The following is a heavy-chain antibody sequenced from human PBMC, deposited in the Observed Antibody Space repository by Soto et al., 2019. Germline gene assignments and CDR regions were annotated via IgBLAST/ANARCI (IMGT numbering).Heavy chain of an antibody. CDR3: VRDGGGILTASRFYEY. Sequence: QVQLQESGPRLVRPSQTLSHLCSVSGGSISSGGHYWTWVRQFPGKGLGWIGYILYGENTFYNPSLKGRVVISGDTSKNQFSLNLTSVTAADTAMYYCVRDGGGILTASRFYEYWGRGALVTVSA. CDR1: GGSISSGGHY. CDR2: ILYGENT. J-gene: IGHJ1*01. V-gene: IGHV4-31*03. D-gene: IGHD2-21*02.